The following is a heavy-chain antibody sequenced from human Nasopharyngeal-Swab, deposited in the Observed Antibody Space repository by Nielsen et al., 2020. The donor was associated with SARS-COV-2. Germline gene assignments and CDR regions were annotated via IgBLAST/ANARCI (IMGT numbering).Heavy chain of an antibody. J-gene: IGHJ4*02. V-gene: IGHV3-30*18. CDR2: ISYDGSNK. D-gene: IGHD4-23*01. CDR1: GFTFSSYG. Sequence: GGSLRLSCAASGFTFSSYGMHWVRQAPGKGLEWVAVISYDGSNKYYADSVKGRFTIPRDNSKNTLYLQMNSLRAEDTAVYYCAKLGGNSDGSYFDYWGQGTLVTVSS. CDR3: AKLGGNSDGSYFDY.